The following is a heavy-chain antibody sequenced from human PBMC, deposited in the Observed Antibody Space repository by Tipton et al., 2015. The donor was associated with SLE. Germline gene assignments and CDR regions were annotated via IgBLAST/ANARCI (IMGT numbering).Heavy chain of an antibody. Sequence: SLRLSCAASGFTFSSYGMHWVRQAPGKGLEWVAFIRYDGSNKYYAGSVKGRFTISRDNAKNSLYLQMNSLRAEDTAVYYCARGKVGANGAFDIWGQGTMVTVSS. CDR2: IRYDGSNK. CDR3: ARGKVGANGAFDI. V-gene: IGHV3-30*02. D-gene: IGHD1-26*01. J-gene: IGHJ3*02. CDR1: GFTFSSYG.